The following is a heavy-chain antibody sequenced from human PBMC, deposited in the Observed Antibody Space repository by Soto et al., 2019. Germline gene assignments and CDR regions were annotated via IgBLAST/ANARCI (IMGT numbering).Heavy chain of an antibody. J-gene: IGHJ3*02. Sequence: EVQLVESGGGLVQPGGSLRLSCAASGFTFSSYWMSWVRQAPGKGLEWVANIKQDGSEKYYVDSVKGRFTISRDNAKNSLYLQMNSLRAEDTAVYYCARVRIVVGSDAFDIWGQGTMVTVSS. V-gene: IGHV3-7*01. D-gene: IGHD3-22*01. CDR2: IKQDGSEK. CDR1: GFTFSSYW. CDR3: ARVRIVVGSDAFDI.